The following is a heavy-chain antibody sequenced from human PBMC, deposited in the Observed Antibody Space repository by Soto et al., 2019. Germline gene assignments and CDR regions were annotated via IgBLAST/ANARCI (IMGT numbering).Heavy chain of an antibody. J-gene: IGHJ4*02. CDR3: AKSSSGWYAGYYFDY. CDR1: GFTFSSYA. CDR2: ISGSGGST. D-gene: IGHD6-19*01. Sequence: GGSLRLSCAASGFTFSSYAMSWVRQAPGKGLEWVSAISGSGGSTYYADSVKGRFTISRDNSKNTLYLQMNSLRAEDTAVYYCAKSSSGWYAGYYFDYWGQGTLVTVSS. V-gene: IGHV3-23*01.